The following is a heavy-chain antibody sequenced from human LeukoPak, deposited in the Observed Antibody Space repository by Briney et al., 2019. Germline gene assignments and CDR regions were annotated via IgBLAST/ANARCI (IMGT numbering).Heavy chain of an antibody. Sequence: SETLSLTCTVSGGSISSSSYYWGWIRQPPGKGLEWIGSIYYSGSTYYHPSLKSRVTISVDTSKNQFSLKLSSVTAADTAVYYCARREYSSSFDYWGQGTLVTVSS. J-gene: IGHJ4*02. D-gene: IGHD6-6*01. CDR1: GGSISSSSYY. CDR2: IYYSGST. CDR3: ARREYSSSFDY. V-gene: IGHV4-39*01.